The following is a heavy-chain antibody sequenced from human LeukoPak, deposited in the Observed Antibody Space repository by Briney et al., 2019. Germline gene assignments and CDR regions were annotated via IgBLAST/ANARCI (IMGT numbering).Heavy chain of an antibody. J-gene: IGHJ6*03. Sequence: PSETLSLTCTVSGYSISSGYYWGWIRQPPGKGLEWIGSIYHSGSTYYNPSLKSRVTISVDTSKNQFSLKLSSVTAADTAVYYCARDLIQTKGSFGGYMDVWGKGTTVTVSS. D-gene: IGHD2-21*01. CDR1: GYSISSGYY. CDR3: ARDLIQTKGSFGGYMDV. CDR2: IYHSGST. V-gene: IGHV4-38-2*02.